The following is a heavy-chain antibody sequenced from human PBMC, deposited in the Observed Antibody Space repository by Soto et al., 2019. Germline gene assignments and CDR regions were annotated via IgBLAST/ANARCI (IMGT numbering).Heavy chain of an antibody. CDR3: ARASTTVTTLDY. J-gene: IGHJ4*02. V-gene: IGHV4-61*08. CDR1: GGSISSGGYY. D-gene: IGHD4-17*01. CDR2: IYYSGRT. Sequence: SSETLSLTCTVSGGSISSGGYYWSWIRQPPGKGLEWIGYIYYSGRTNYNPSLKSRVTISVDRSKNQFSLKLSSVTAADTAVYYCARASTTVTTLDYWGQGTLVTVSS.